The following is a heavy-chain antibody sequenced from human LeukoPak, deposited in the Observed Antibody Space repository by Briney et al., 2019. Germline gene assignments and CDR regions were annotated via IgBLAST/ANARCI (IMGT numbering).Heavy chain of an antibody. V-gene: IGHV4-38-2*01. Sequence: SETQSLTCAVSGYSISSGYYWGWIRQPPGKGLEWIGNIYHSGSTYYNSSLRSRLTISVDTSKNQFSLKLSSVTAADTAVYYCARRSSAVGNAFDVWGQGTLVTVSS. CDR3: ARRSSAVGNAFDV. D-gene: IGHD3-16*01. CDR1: GYSISSGYY. CDR2: IYHSGST. J-gene: IGHJ4*02.